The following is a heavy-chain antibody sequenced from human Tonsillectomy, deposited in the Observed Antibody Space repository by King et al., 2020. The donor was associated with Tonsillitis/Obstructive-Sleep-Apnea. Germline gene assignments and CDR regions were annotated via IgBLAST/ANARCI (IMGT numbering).Heavy chain of an antibody. J-gene: IGHJ6*02. D-gene: IGHD1-14*01. Sequence: VQLVESGAEVKKPGASVKVSCKASGYTFTDYYVHWVRQAPGQGLEWMGWIKLKSGGTNYAQKFQDMVTMTRDTSINTAYMELSSLKSDDTAVYYCASAPDDNGPLWYYYGMDVWGQGTTVTVSS. CDR1: GYTFTDYY. V-gene: IGHV1-2*02. CDR2: IKLKSGGT. CDR3: ASAPDDNGPLWYYYGMDV.